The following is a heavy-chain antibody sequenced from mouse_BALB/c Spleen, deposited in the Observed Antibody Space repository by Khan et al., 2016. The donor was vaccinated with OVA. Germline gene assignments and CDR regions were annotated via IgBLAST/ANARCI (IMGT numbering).Heavy chain of an antibody. V-gene: IGHV14-3*02. D-gene: IGHD2-3*01. CDR3: TSMTRY. CDR2: IDPSNGNT. J-gene: IGHJ2*01. Sequence: MQLKQSGAELVKPGATVKLSCTASGLNIKDTYMHWLKQWPEQGMEWIGRIDPSNGNTKYDPKFKGKATITADKSYNKAYLQLSSLTSEDTSVYSSTSMTRYWGQGTTLTVSS. CDR1: GLNIKDTY.